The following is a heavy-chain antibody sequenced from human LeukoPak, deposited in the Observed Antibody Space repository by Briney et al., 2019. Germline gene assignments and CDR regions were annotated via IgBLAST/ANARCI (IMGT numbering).Heavy chain of an antibody. Sequence: PGGSMRLSCAASGFTFSSYAMSWVRQAPGKGLEWVSAISGSGGSTYYADSVEGRFTISRDNSKNTLYLQTNSLRAEDTAVYYCAKDMYDGWPRDYYGMDVWGQGTTVTVSS. CDR2: ISGSGGST. CDR1: GFTFSSYA. D-gene: IGHD2-8*01. J-gene: IGHJ6*02. CDR3: AKDMYDGWPRDYYGMDV. V-gene: IGHV3-23*01.